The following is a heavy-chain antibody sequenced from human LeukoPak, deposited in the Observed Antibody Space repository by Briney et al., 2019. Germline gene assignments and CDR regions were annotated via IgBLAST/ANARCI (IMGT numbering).Heavy chain of an antibody. Sequence: PSETLSLTCTVSGGSISTSDYYWGWIRQPPGKGLEWIASIHYSGGTYFNPSLKSRVTISVDTSTNEFSLKVTSVPAADTAVYYCARSCGSTSCSDGDWFDPWGQGTLVTVSS. CDR2: IHYSGGT. J-gene: IGHJ5*02. CDR1: GGSISTSDYY. CDR3: ARSCGSTSCSDGDWFDP. V-gene: IGHV4-39*01. D-gene: IGHD2-2*01.